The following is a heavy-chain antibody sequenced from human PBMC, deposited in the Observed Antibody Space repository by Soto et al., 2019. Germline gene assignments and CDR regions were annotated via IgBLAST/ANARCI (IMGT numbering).Heavy chain of an antibody. J-gene: IGHJ4*02. D-gene: IGHD6-13*01. CDR1: GGSISNYY. CDR3: ARRGAPAGKTIFDS. Sequence: SETLSLTCTVSGGSISNYYWSWSRQPPGKGLEWIGNIYSSGSTNYNPSIKSRVTMSVDTSKNQFSLRLSSVTAADTAVYYCARRGAPAGKTIFDSWSQGTLVTVS. CDR2: IYSSGST. V-gene: IGHV4-59*08.